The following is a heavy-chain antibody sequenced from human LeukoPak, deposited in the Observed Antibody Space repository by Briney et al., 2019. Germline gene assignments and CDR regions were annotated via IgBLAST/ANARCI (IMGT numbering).Heavy chain of an antibody. V-gene: IGHV3-30*02. CDR2: IRYDGSNK. D-gene: IGHD6-13*01. J-gene: IGHJ4*02. CDR3: AKDPSGYSSSWRREPLYYFDY. Sequence: GGSLRLSCAASGFTFRTYAMHWVRQTPGKGLEWVAFIRYDGSNKYYADSVKGRFTISRDNSKNTLYLQMNSLRAEDTAVYYCAKDPSGYSSSWRREPLYYFDYWGQGTLVTVSS. CDR1: GFTFRTYA.